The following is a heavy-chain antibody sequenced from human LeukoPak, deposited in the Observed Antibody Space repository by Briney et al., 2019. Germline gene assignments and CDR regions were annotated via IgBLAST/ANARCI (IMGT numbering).Heavy chain of an antibody. D-gene: IGHD3-3*01. J-gene: IGHJ5*02. CDR2: IYYSGST. CDR1: GGSISSYY. CDR3: ARHLPYYDFWSGQELNWFDP. V-gene: IGHV4-39*01. Sequence: SETLSLTCTVSGGSISSYYWSWIRQPPGKGLEWIGSIYYSGSTYYNPSLKSRVTISVDTSKNQFSLKLSSVTAADTAVYYCARHLPYYDFWSGQELNWFDPWGQGTLVTVSS.